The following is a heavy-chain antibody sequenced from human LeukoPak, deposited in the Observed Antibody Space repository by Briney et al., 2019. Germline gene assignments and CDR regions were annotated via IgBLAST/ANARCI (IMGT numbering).Heavy chain of an antibody. J-gene: IGHJ3*02. D-gene: IGHD3-10*01. CDR3: ARAGIWFGDIWYAFDI. Sequence: ASVEVSCTASGYTFTGYYMHWVRQAPGQGLEWMGWINPNSGGTNYAQKFQGRVTMTRDTSISTAYMELSRLRSDDTAVYYCARAGIWFGDIWYAFDIWGQGTMVTVSS. CDR1: GYTFTGYY. CDR2: INPNSGGT. V-gene: IGHV1-2*02.